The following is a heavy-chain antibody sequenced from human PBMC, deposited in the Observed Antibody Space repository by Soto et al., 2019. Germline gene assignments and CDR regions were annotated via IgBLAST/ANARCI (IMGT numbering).Heavy chain of an antibody. CDR1: GGSISSGGYY. D-gene: IGHD4-17*01. J-gene: IGHJ5*02. CDR2: IYYSGST. Sequence: QVQLQESGPGLVKPSQTLSLTCTVSGGSISSGGYYWSWIRQHPGKGLEWIGYIYYSGSTYYNPSLKSRVTLSVDTSKNQFSLKLSSVTAANTAVYYCAREQRRDYGDFARRKSPENWFDPWGQGTLVTVSS. V-gene: IGHV4-31*03. CDR3: AREQRRDYGDFARRKSPENWFDP.